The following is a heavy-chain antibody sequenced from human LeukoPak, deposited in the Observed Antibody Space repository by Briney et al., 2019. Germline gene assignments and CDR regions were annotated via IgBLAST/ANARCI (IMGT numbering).Heavy chain of an antibody. D-gene: IGHD1-26*01. CDR1: GFTFKDYG. V-gene: IGHV3-9*01. CDR2: TNWNGGGT. J-gene: IGHJ6*02. Sequence: GGSLRLSCAATGFTFKDYGMHWVRQPPGKGLEWVPGTNWNGGGTDYADSVKGRFTISRDNAKNSLYLQMTSLRPEDTALYYCAKHLRATNTYVFFDLDVWGQGTTVTVSS. CDR3: AKHLRATNTYVFFDLDV.